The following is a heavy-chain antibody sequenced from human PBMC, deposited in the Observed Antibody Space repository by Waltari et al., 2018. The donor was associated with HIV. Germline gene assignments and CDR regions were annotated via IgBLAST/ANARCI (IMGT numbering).Heavy chain of an antibody. Sequence: EVQQLESGGGLVQPGGSLRLSCAASGFTLCIDDMFWVRQAPGQGLEWVSGINHAVYNPFYADSAKGRFAISRNNSKNTLYLQMNSLRVEDTAVYYCVRDLFHGGGSPDYWGQGTLVTVSS. CDR1: GFTLCIDD. CDR2: INHAVYNP. J-gene: IGHJ4*02. CDR3: VRDLFHGGGSPDY. V-gene: IGHV3-23*01. D-gene: IGHD3-10*01.